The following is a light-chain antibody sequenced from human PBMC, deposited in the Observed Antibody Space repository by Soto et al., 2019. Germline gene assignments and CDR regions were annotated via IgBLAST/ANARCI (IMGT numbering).Light chain of an antibody. CDR3: QTWGTGIPV. CDR1: SGHSSYA. Sequence: QPVLTQSPSASASLGASVKLTCTLSSGHSSYAIAWHQQQPEKGPRYLMKLNSDGRHSKGDGIPDRFSGSSSGAERYLTISSLQSEDEADYYCQTWGTGIPVFGGGTQLNVL. CDR2: LNSDGRH. V-gene: IGLV4-69*01. J-gene: IGLJ7*01.